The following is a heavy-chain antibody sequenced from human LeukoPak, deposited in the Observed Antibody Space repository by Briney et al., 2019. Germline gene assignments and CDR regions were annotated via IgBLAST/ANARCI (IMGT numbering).Heavy chain of an antibody. CDR2: ISAYNGNT. CDR3: ARDYMTTVKGCGY. Sequence: ASVKVSCKVSGYTLTELSMHWVRQAPGQGLEWMGWISAYNGNTNYAQKLQGRVTMTTDTSTSTAYMELRSLRSDDTAVYYCARDYMTTVKGCGYWGQGTLVTVSS. CDR1: GYTLTELS. D-gene: IGHD4-17*01. J-gene: IGHJ4*02. V-gene: IGHV1-18*01.